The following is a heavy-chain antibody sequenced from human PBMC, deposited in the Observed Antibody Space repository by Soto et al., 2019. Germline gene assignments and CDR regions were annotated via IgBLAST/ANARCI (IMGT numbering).Heavy chain of an antibody. V-gene: IGHV3-11*01. CDR3: ARDYWSKTTRPIYDMDV. CDR2: ITSASSVI. Sequence: LRLSCAASGFTFSDYYMTWVRQAPGKGLEWIATITSASSVIHYADSVKGRFTVSRDNAKQSLYLQMNNLRAEDTALYYCARDYWSKTTRPIYDMDVWGQGTTVTVSS. CDR1: GFTFSDYY. J-gene: IGHJ6*02. D-gene: IGHD2-2*01.